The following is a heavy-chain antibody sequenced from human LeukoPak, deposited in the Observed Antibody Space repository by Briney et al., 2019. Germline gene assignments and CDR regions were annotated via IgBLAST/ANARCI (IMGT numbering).Heavy chain of an antibody. Sequence: SETQSLTCAVYGGSFSGYYWSWIRQPPGKGLEWIGEINHSGSTNYNPSLKSRVTISVDTSKNQFSLKLSSVTAADTAVYYCARGSYDILTGPNWFDPWGQGTLVTVSS. CDR3: ARGSYDILTGPNWFDP. D-gene: IGHD3-9*01. V-gene: IGHV4-34*01. J-gene: IGHJ5*02. CDR2: INHSGST. CDR1: GGSFSGYY.